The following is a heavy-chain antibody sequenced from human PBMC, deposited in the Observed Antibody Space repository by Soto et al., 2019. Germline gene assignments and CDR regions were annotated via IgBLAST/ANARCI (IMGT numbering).Heavy chain of an antibody. J-gene: IGHJ6*02. CDR2: IIPIFGTA. V-gene: IGHV1-69*13. Sequence: SVKVSCTASGGTFSSYAISWVRQAPGQGLEWMGGIIPIFGTANYAQKFQGRVTITADESTSTAYMELSSLRSEDTAVYYCARDQAVATDHYYYYGMDVWGQGTTVTVSS. CDR3: ARDQAVATDHYYYYGMDV. D-gene: IGHD5-12*01. CDR1: GGTFSSYA.